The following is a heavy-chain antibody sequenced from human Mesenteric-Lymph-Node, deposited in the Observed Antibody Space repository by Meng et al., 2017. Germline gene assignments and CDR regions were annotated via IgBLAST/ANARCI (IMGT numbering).Heavy chain of an antibody. V-gene: IGHV1-18*01. CDR1: GYTFTSYA. Sequence: ASVKVSCKPSGYTFTSYAFTWVRQAPGQGLEWMGWISAYNGNSRYTQSLQGRVTMTTNASTSTAYMELRSLRSDDTAVYFCARSLGYDRDFDFWGQGTLVTVSS. CDR2: ISAYNGNS. J-gene: IGHJ4*02. D-gene: IGHD3-22*01. CDR3: ARSLGYDRDFDF.